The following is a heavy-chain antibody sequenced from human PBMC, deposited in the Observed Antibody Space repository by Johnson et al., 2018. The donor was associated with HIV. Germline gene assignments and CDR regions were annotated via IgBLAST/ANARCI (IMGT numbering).Heavy chain of an antibody. J-gene: IGHJ3*02. D-gene: IGHD7-27*01. CDR2: INWNGGST. V-gene: IGHV3-20*04. CDR3: ARDPTTQDSRLTGDFGAFDI. CDR1: GFSIDDYA. Sequence: VQLVESGGGVVRPGGSLRLSCAAFGFSIDDYAMSWVRQVPGKGLEWVSGINWNGGSTNYAASVKGRFVISRDNARNSLYLQMNGLTVEDTALYFCARDPTTQDSRLTGDFGAFDIWGQGTMVTVSS.